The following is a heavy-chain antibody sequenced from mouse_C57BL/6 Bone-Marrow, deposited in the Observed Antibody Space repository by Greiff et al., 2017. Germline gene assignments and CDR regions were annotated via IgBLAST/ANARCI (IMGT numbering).Heavy chain of an antibody. D-gene: IGHD3-1*01. V-gene: IGHV5-17*01. CDR1: GFTFSDYG. CDR2: ISSGSSTI. J-gene: IGHJ4*01. Sequence: VKLMESGGGLVKPGGSLKLSCAASGFTFSDYGMHWVRQAPEKGLEWVAYISSGSSTIYYADTVKGRFTISRDNAKNTLFLQMTSLRSEDTAMYYCAGLRYAMDYWGQGTSVTVSS. CDR3: AGLRYAMDY.